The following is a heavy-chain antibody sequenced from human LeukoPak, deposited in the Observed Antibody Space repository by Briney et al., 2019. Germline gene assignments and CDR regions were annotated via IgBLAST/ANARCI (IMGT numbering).Heavy chain of an antibody. D-gene: IGHD5-12*01. CDR1: GYTFTSCG. J-gene: IGHJ6*03. CDR3: ARVRQVATSGRYYYYYYMDV. CDR2: ISAYNGNT. Sequence: ASVKVSCKASGYTFTSCGISWVRQAPGQGLEWMGWISAYNGNTNYAQKLQGRVTMTTDTSTSTAYMELRSLRSDDTAVYYCARVRQVATSGRYYYYYYMDVWGKGTTVTISS. V-gene: IGHV1-18*01.